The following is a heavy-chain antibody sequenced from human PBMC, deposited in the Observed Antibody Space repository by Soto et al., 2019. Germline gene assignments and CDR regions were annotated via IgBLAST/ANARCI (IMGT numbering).Heavy chain of an antibody. D-gene: IGHD4-17*01. CDR3: ARAPAPPTVTWAYCDY. CDR1: GFTVSSNY. J-gene: IGHJ4*02. V-gene: IGHV3-53*01. Sequence: EVQLVESGGGLIQPGGSLRLSCAASGFTVSSNYMSWVRQAPGKGLEWVSVIYSGGSTYYADSVKGRFTISRDNSKNPLYLQMNRLRAEDTAVYYCARAPAPPTVTWAYCDYWGQGTLVTVSS. CDR2: IYSGGST.